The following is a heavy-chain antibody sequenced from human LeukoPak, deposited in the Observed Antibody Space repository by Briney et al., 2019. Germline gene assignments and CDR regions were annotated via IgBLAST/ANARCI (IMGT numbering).Heavy chain of an antibody. D-gene: IGHD3-10*01. V-gene: IGHV7-4-1*02. CDR2: INTNTGNP. J-gene: IGHJ4*02. CDR3: ARVGGAMVRGVGDY. Sequence: INTNTGNPTYAQGFTGRFVFSLDTSVSTAYLQISSLKAEDTAVYYCARVGGAMVRGVGDYWGQGTLVTVSS.